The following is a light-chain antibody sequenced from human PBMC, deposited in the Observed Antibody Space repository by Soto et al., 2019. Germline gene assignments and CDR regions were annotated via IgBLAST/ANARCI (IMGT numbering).Light chain of an antibody. Sequence: DLQMPQYPTSLYASVGDRVTITCRASQSISSYLNWYQQKPGKXPKXXIYAASSLQSGVPSRFSGSGSGTAVTLTIGSLQPEDGATYDCQQSYITPITFGQGTRLDIK. CDR2: AAS. J-gene: IGKJ5*01. V-gene: IGKV1-39*01. CDR1: QSISSY. CDR3: QQSYITPIT.